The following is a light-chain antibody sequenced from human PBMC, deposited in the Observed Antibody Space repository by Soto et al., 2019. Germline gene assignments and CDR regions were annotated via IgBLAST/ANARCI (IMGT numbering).Light chain of an antibody. CDR3: QKYNSAPWT. CDR2: VAS. J-gene: IGKJ1*01. Sequence: DIQMTQSPSSLSASVGDRVTITCRASQGISNYLAWYQQQPGTVPKLLIYVASTLQSGVPSRFSGSGSGTDFTLTNISLQPEDFATYYCQKYNSAPWTFGQGTKVEIK. CDR1: QGISNY. V-gene: IGKV1-27*01.